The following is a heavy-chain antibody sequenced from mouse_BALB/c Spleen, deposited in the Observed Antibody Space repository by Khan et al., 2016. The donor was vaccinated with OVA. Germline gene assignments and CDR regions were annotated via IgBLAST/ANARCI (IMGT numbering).Heavy chain of an antibody. V-gene: IGHV5-6*01. J-gene: IGHJ3*01. CDR2: ISSDGDYT. CDR3: ASHLTGSFAY. D-gene: IGHD4-1*01. CDR1: GFTFSSYS. Sequence: EVKLVESGGDLAKPGGSLKLSCAASGFTFSSYSMSWVRQTPDKRLEWVATISSDGDYTYFPDSVKGRFTISRDNAKNTLNLQMSSLKSEDTALYYCASHLTGSFAYWGQGTLVTVSA.